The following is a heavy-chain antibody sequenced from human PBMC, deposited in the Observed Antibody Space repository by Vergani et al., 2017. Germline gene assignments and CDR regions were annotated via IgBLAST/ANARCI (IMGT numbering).Heavy chain of an antibody. V-gene: IGHV5-10-1*03. J-gene: IGHJ5*02. Sequence: EVQLVQSGAEVKKPGESLRISCKGSGYSFTSYWISWARQIPGKGLEWLGRFDSRDSYTNYSPPFQGHVTIPAHKSISTAYLQWRSLKASDTAMYYCARLGRRLGSGCDPWGQGTLVTVSS. CDR2: FDSRDSYT. D-gene: IGHD1-26*01. CDR3: ARLGRRLGSGCDP. CDR1: GYSFTSYW.